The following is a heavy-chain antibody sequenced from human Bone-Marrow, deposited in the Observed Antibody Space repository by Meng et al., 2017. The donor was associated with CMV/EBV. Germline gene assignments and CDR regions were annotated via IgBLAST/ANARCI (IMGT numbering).Heavy chain of an antibody. D-gene: IGHD2-15*01. V-gene: IGHV3-21*01. Sequence: GESLKISCAASGFTFSSYAMHWVRQAPGKGLEWVSSISSSSSYIYYADSVKGRFTISRDNAKNSLYLQMNSLRAEDTAVYYCATRDRELTALSGLYYYYAMDVWGQGTSVTVSS. J-gene: IGHJ6*02. CDR3: ATRDRELTALSGLYYYYAMDV. CDR1: GFTFSSYA. CDR2: ISSSSSYI.